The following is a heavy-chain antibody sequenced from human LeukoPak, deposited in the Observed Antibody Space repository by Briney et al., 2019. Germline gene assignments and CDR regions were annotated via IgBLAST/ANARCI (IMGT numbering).Heavy chain of an antibody. J-gene: IGHJ6*02. CDR1: GGSISSYY. V-gene: IGHV4-59*01. CDR2: IYYSGST. D-gene: IGHD2-2*01. Sequence: SETLSLTCTVSGGSISSYYWSWIRRPPGKGLEWIGYIYYSGSTNYNPSLKSRVTISVDTSKNQFSLKLSSVTAADTAAYYCASGCSSTSCYPYYYYYYGMDVWGQGTTVTVSS. CDR3: ASGCSSTSCYPYYYYYYGMDV.